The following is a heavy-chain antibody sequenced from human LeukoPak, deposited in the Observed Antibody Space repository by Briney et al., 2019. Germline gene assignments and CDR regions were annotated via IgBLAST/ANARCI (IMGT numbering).Heavy chain of an antibody. D-gene: IGHD3-10*01. V-gene: IGHV4-38-2*02. Sequence: PSETLSLTCTVSGYSISSGYYWGWIRQPPGKGLEWIGSIYHSGSTYYNPSLKSRVTISVDTSKNQFSPKLSSVTAADTAVYYCARSEFVQGPYYCYYYMDVWGKGTTVTVSS. J-gene: IGHJ6*03. CDR2: IYHSGST. CDR1: GYSISSGYY. CDR3: ARSEFVQGPYYCYYYMDV.